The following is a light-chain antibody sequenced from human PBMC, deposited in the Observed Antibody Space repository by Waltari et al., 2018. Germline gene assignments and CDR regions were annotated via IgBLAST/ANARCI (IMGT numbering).Light chain of an antibody. CDR2: QVS. J-gene: IGKJ1*01. Sequence: DVVMTQSPLSLPVTLGQPASISCWSRQSLVHSDGNTYLNWFQQRPGQSPRRLIYQVSDRDSGVPDRFRGSGLSTDFTLKISRVEADDVGVYYCMQGTPWPRTFGQGSKVQIK. CDR1: QSLVHSDGNTY. V-gene: IGKV2-30*02. CDR3: MQGTPWPRT.